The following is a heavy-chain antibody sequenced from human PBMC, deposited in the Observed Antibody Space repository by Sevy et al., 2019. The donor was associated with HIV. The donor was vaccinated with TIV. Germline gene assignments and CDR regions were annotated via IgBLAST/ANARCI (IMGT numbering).Heavy chain of an antibody. Sequence: GGSLRLSCAASGFSFNTFSMNWVRQRPEKGLEWVSSISSSSNYIFYEDSVKGRFTISRDNAKDSLYLQMNSLRAEDTAVYYGVRDQKGQYSAYDGAGYYGMDVWGPGTTVTVSS. D-gene: IGHD5-12*01. J-gene: IGHJ6*02. CDR2: ISSSSNYI. V-gene: IGHV3-21*01. CDR3: VRDQKGQYSAYDGAGYYGMDV. CDR1: GFSFNTFS.